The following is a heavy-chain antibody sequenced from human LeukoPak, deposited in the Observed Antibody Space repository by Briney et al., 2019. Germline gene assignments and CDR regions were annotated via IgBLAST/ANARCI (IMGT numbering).Heavy chain of an antibody. CDR3: ARDRVSGFGELSLTYYYYYGMDV. CDR2: ISYDGSNK. D-gene: IGHD3-10*01. V-gene: IGHV3-30*04. J-gene: IGHJ6*02. CDR1: GFTFSSYA. Sequence: GGSLRLSCAASGFTFSSYAMHWVRQAPGKGLECVAVISYDGSNKYCADSVKGRFTISRDNSKNTMYLQMNSLRAEDTAVYYCARDRVSGFGELSLTYYYYYGMDVWGQGTTVTVSS.